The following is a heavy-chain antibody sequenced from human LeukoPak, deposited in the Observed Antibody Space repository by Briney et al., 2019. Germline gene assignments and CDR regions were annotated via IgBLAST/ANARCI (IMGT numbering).Heavy chain of an antibody. D-gene: IGHD5-18*01. Sequence: GGSLRLSCAASGFTVSSNYMSWVRQAPGKGLEWVSVIYSGGSTYYADSVKGRFTISRDNSKNTLYLQMNSLRAEDTAVYYCARDRYSYGSYWFDPWGQGTLVTVSS. CDR3: ARDRYSYGSYWFDP. CDR2: IYSGGST. V-gene: IGHV3-66*01. J-gene: IGHJ5*02. CDR1: GFTVSSNY.